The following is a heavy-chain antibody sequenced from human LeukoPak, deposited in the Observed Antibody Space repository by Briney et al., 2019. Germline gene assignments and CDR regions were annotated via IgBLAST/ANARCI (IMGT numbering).Heavy chain of an antibody. CDR2: IYYSGST. V-gene: IGHV4-39*07. CDR3: ARAFWGSSGSDAFDI. Sequence: PASALSLTCTVSGGSISSSSYYWGWIRQPPGKGLEWIGSIYYSGSTYYNPSLKSRVTISVDTSKNQFSLKLSSVTAADTAVYYCARAFWGSSGSDAFDIWGQGTMVTVSS. D-gene: IGHD3-16*01. J-gene: IGHJ3*02. CDR1: GGSISSSSYY.